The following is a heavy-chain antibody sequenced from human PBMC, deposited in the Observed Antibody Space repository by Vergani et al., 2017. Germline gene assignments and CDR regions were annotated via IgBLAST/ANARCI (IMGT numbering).Heavy chain of an antibody. CDR2: ISSDGGST. Sequence: EVQLLESGGGLVQPGGSLSLCCAASGFTISTYAMTWVRPAPEKGLEWVSTISSDGGSTYYADSVKGRFTIARDNSKTTLSLQMNSLTAEDTAVYFCYTDYNDYWGQGTLVTVSS. CDR3: YTDYNDY. J-gene: IGHJ4*02. V-gene: IGHV3-23*01. CDR1: GFTISTYA. D-gene: IGHD2-2*02.